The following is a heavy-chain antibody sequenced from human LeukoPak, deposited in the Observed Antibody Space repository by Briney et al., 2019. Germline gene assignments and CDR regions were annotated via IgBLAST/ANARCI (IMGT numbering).Heavy chain of an antibody. CDR3: ARGGYYDSSGYSDY. D-gene: IGHD3-22*01. CDR1: GYSISSGYY. Sequence: SETLSLTCTVSGYSISSGYYWGWIRQPPGEGLEWIGSIYHSGSTYYNPSPKSRVTISVDTSKNQFSLKLSSVTAADTAVYYCARGGYYDSSGYSDYWGQGTLVTVSS. V-gene: IGHV4-38-2*02. CDR2: IYHSGST. J-gene: IGHJ4*02.